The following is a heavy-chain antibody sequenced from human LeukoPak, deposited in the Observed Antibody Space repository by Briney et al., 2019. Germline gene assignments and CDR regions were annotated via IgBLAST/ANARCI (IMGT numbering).Heavy chain of an antibody. J-gene: IGHJ4*02. D-gene: IGHD3-22*01. V-gene: IGHV3-11*01. Sequence: GGSLRLSCAASGFTFSDYYMGWIRQAPGKGLEWVSYISSSGSTIYYADSVKGRFTISRDNAKNSLYLQMNSLRAEDTAVYYCARDSYYYDSSGPYFDYWGQGTLVTVSS. CDR2: ISSSGSTI. CDR1: GFTFSDYY. CDR3: ARDSYYYDSSGPYFDY.